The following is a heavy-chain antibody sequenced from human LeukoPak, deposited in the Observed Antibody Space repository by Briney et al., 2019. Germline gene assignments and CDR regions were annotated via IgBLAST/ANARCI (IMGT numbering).Heavy chain of an antibody. J-gene: IGHJ4*02. Sequence: SETLSLTCTVSGGSISSYYWSWIRQPPGKGLEWIGYIYYSGSTNYNPSLKSRVTISVGTSKNQFSLKLSSVTAADTAVYYCARTESPLRYFDWLYFDYWGQGTLVTVSS. CDR3: ARTESPLRYFDWLYFDY. CDR2: IYYSGST. V-gene: IGHV4-59*01. CDR1: GGSISSYY. D-gene: IGHD3-9*01.